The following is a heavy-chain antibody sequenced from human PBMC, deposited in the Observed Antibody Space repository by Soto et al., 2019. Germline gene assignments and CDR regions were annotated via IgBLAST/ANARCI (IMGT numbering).Heavy chain of an antibody. D-gene: IGHD3-10*01. CDR2: FKSGGST. Sequence: EVQLLESGGGLVQAGGSLRLSCAASTNTFNIYAMSWVRQAPGMGLEWVSAFKSGGSTYYADSVKGRFTISRDDSNNTLHLQMNSLRAEDTAVYYFAKSPTMVRGLIFDSWGQGTLVTVSS. J-gene: IGHJ4*02. V-gene: IGHV3-23*01. CDR1: TNTFNIYA. CDR3: AKSPTMVRGLIFDS.